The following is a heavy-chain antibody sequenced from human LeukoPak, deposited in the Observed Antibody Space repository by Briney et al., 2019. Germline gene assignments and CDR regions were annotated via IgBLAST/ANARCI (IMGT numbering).Heavy chain of an antibody. V-gene: IGHV5-51*01. CDR3: ARLRIQESGFDY. CDR2: IYPGDSDT. CDR1: GSRFTSYW. Sequence: GESLKISCKGSGSRFTSYWIGWVRPMPGKGLEWMGIIYPGDSDTSYSPSFQGQVTISADKSISTAYLQWSSLKASDTAMYYCARLRIQESGFDYWGQGTLVTVSS. D-gene: IGHD5-18*01. J-gene: IGHJ4*02.